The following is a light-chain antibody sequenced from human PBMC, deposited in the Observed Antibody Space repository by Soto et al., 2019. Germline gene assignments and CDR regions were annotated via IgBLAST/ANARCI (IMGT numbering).Light chain of an antibody. J-gene: IGKJ2*01. CDR1: QSVNNG. Sequence: DIQMTQSPSTLSASIGDRVTITCRASQSVNNGLAWYQQKPGKAPKLLIFDASTLEVGVPSRFSGSGSGTEFTLTISSLQSYEFATYYCQQQNTFGQGTKLEI. CDR2: DAS. CDR3: QQQNT. V-gene: IGKV1-5*01.